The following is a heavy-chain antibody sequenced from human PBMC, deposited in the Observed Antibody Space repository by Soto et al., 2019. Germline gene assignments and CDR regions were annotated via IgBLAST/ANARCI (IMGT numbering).Heavy chain of an antibody. CDR3: ARDGRGFLEGAFDY. D-gene: IGHD3-3*01. V-gene: IGHV3-7*01. CDR2: IKQDGSEK. Sequence: GGSLRLSCAASGFTFSSYWMSWVRQAPGKGLEWVANIKQDGSEKYYVDSVKGRFTISRDNAKNSLYLQMNSLRAEDTAVYYCARDGRGFLEGAFDYWGQGTLVTVSS. CDR1: GFTFSSYW. J-gene: IGHJ4*01.